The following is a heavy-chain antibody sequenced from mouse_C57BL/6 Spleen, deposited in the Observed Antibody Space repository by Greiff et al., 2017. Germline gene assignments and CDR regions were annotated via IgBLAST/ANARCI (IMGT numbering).Heavy chain of an antibody. V-gene: IGHV1-39*01. Sequence: EVKLMEPGPELVKPGASVKISCKASGYSFTDYNMNWVKQSNGKSLEWIGVINPNYGTTSYNQKFKGKATLTVDQSSSTAYMQLNLLTSEDSAVYYCANLYDYEYYFDVWGKGTTLTVSS. J-gene: IGHJ2*01. CDR2: INPNYGTT. D-gene: IGHD2-4*01. CDR1: GYSFTDYN. CDR3: ANLYDYEYYFDV.